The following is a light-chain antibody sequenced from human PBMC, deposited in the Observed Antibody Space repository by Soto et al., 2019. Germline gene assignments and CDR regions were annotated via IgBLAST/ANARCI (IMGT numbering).Light chain of an antibody. CDR2: DDT. CDR3: HLWDIRSDQVV. J-gene: IGLJ2*01. V-gene: IGLV3-21*02. Sequence: ELTQPPSVSVAPGQTARITCGGNNIGSKSVHWYRQKPGQAPVLVVSDDTDRPSGIPERFSGPKSANTANLTISGVEGGDEADYYCHLWDIRSDQVVFGGGTKVTVL. CDR1: NIGSKS.